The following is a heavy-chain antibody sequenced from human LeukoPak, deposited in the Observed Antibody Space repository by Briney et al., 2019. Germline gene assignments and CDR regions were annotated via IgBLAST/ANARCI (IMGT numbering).Heavy chain of an antibody. Sequence: SVKVSCKASGGTFSRYAISWVRQAPGQGLEWMGRIIPILGIANYAQKFQGRVTITADKSTSTAYMELSSLRSEDTAVYYCARDLSITMVRGVTEDWGQGTLVTVSS. V-gene: IGHV1-69*04. D-gene: IGHD3-10*01. CDR2: IIPILGIA. J-gene: IGHJ4*02. CDR3: ARDLSITMVRGVTED. CDR1: GGTFSRYA.